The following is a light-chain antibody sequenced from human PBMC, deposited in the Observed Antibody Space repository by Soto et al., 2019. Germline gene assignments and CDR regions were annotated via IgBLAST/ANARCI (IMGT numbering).Light chain of an antibody. J-gene: IGLJ3*02. CDR3: SSYKSSSTWV. V-gene: IGLV2-14*01. CDR2: EVS. Sequence: QSALTQPASVSGSPGQSITISCTGTSSDVGGYKYVSWYHQYPGKAPKLMIYEVSNRPSGVSNRFSGSKSGNTASLTISGLQTEDEADYYCSSYKSSSTWVFGGGTKVTVL. CDR1: SSDVGGYKY.